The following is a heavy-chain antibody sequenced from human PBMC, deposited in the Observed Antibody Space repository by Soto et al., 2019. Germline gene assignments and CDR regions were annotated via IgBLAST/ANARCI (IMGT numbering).Heavy chain of an antibody. Sequence: QVQLVQSGAEVKKPGSSVKVSCKAAGGTFSSYAISWVRQAPGQRLEWMGGIIPIYGTANYAQKFQGRVTISADESPSTAYKELSRLRSEDTAVYYCAGGDCSGGSCSSYHYCGMDVRGQGTTVPVSS. CDR1: GGTFSSYA. D-gene: IGHD2-15*01. V-gene: IGHV1-69*01. J-gene: IGHJ6*02. CDR3: AGGDCSGGSCSSYHYCGMDV. CDR2: IIPIYGTA.